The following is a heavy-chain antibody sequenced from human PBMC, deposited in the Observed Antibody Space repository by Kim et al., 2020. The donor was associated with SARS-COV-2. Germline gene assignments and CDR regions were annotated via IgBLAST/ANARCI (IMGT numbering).Heavy chain of an antibody. CDR1: GGSISSYY. D-gene: IGHD3-22*01. Sequence: SETLSLTCTVSGGSISSYYWSWIRQPPGKGLEWIGYIYYSGSTNYNPSLKSRVTISVDTSKNQFSLKLSSVTAADTAVYYCARMDYYDSSGYAPDNWGQGTLVTVSS. CDR2: IYYSGST. J-gene: IGHJ4*02. CDR3: ARMDYYDSSGYAPDN. V-gene: IGHV4-59*08.